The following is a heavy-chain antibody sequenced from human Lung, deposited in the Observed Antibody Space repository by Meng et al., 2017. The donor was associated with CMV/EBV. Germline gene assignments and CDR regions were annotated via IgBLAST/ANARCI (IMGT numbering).Heavy chain of an antibody. D-gene: IGHD3-3*01. J-gene: IGHJ3*02. CDR1: WFSLSATGMR. CDR3: ARIDFWIGIDVFDI. Sequence: SGPTLVQPTQTLTLTCSFSWFSLSATGMRVSWIRQPPGGALEWLARIDWDDDKFYSPSLKTRLSISKDTSKNQMVLRMTNMDPVDTATYYCARIDFWIGIDVFDIWGQGIXVTVSS. CDR2: IDWDDDK. V-gene: IGHV2-70D*14.